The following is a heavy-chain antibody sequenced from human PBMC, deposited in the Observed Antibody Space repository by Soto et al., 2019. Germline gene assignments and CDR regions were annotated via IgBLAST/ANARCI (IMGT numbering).Heavy chain of an antibody. J-gene: IGHJ4*02. CDR2: IIPILGIA. D-gene: IGHD2-15*01. CDR1: GGTFSSYT. CDR3: ATQGYCSGGSCYPDY. Sequence: QVQLVQSGAEVKKPGSSVKVSCKASGGTFSSYTISWVRQAPGQGLEWMGRIIPILGIANYAQKFQGRVTITADKSTSTAYMELSSLRSEDTAVYYCATQGYCSGGSCYPDYWGQGTLVTVSS. V-gene: IGHV1-69*02.